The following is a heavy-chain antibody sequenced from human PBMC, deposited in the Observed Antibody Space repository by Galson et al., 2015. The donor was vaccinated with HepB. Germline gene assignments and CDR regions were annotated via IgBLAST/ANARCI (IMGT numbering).Heavy chain of an antibody. D-gene: IGHD6-13*01. CDR3: AKQSSRYLYYFDN. CDR1: GFTFSSYG. V-gene: IGHV3-30*18. Sequence: SLRLSCAASGFTFSSYGMHWARQAPGKGLEWVAVISYDGSNKYYADSVKGRFTISRDNSKNTLYLQMNSLRGEDTAVYYCAKQSSRYLYYFDNGGQGTLVTVSS. J-gene: IGHJ4*02. CDR2: ISYDGSNK.